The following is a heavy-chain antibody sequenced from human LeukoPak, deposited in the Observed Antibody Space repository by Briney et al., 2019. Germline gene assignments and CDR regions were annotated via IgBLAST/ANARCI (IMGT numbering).Heavy chain of an antibody. CDR1: GYTFTSYG. CDR2: IIPIFGTA. CDR3: ARYLRGFDP. J-gene: IGHJ5*02. V-gene: IGHV1-69*05. Sequence: GASVKVSCKASGYTFTSYGISWVRQAPGQGLEWMGGIIPIFGTANYAQKFQGRVTITTDESTSTAYMELSSLRSEDTAVYYCARYLRGFDPWGQGTLVTVSS.